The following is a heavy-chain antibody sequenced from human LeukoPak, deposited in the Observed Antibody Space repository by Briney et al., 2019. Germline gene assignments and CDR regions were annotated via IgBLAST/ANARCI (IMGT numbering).Heavy chain of an antibody. J-gene: IGHJ6*02. D-gene: IGHD2-21*02. CDR2: IYDSGTT. CDR1: GGSIRTYY. V-gene: IGHV4-59*01. Sequence: KASETLSLTCTVSGGSIRTYYWNWIRQPPGKGLEWIGYIYDSGTTNYNPSLKSRATMPVDSSKNQFSLKLTAVTAADTAVYYCARSVVVTATLRYHYGMDVWGQGTTVTVSS. CDR3: ARSVVVTATLRYHYGMDV.